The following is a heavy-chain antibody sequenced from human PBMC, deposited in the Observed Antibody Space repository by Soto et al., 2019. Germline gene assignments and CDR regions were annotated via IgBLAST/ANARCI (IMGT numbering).Heavy chain of an antibody. J-gene: IGHJ6*02. V-gene: IGHV3-30*18. Sequence: QVQLVESGGGVVQPGRSLRLSCAASGFTFSSYGMHWVRQAPGKGLEWVAVISYDGSNKYYADSVKGRFTISRDNSKNTLDLQMSSLRAEDTAVYYCAKDIAVAGTYYYYGMDVWGQGTTVTVSS. D-gene: IGHD6-19*01. CDR2: ISYDGSNK. CDR3: AKDIAVAGTYYYYGMDV. CDR1: GFTFSSYG.